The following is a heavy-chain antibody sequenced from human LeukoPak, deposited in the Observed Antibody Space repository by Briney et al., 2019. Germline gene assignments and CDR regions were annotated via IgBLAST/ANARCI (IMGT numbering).Heavy chain of an antibody. CDR1: GGSFSGYY. Sequence: SETLSLTCAVYGGSFSGYYWSWIRQPPGKGLEWIGEINHSGSTNYNPSLKSRVIISVDTSKRQFSLKLSSVTAADTAVYYCGRGRYCSSTSCKYYWFVPWGQGTLVTVSS. V-gene: IGHV4-34*01. CDR3: GRGRYCSSTSCKYYWFVP. CDR2: INHSGST. J-gene: IGHJ5*02. D-gene: IGHD2-2*01.